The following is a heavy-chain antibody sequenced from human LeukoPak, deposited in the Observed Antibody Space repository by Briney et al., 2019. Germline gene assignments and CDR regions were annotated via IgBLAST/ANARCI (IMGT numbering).Heavy chain of an antibody. CDR2: ISAYNGNT. CDR1: GYSFTTYG. D-gene: IGHD2-2*01. CDR3: AIIPSNRQLLPGEY. V-gene: IGHV1-18*01. Sequence: GASVKVSCKASGYSFTTYGIDWVRQAPGQGLEWMGWISAYNGNTKNAQKFQCSVTLTTDTPTRTGYMELRSLTSDDTAIYYCAIIPSNRQLLPGEYWGQGTLVTVSS. J-gene: IGHJ4*02.